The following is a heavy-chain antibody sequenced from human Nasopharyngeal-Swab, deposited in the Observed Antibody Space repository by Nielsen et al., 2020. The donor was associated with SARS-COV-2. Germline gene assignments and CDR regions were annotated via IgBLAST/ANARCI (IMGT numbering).Heavy chain of an antibody. Sequence: ASVKVSCKASVYFFPDYSMHWVRQAPGQGLEWMGRINPYSGDTKYAQNFQGRVTVTRDTSINTVYVELSSLTSDDTAVYYCVRDDGDVPGITGSGPPGGFWGQGTLVTVSS. CDR3: VRDDGDVPGITGSGPPGGF. V-gene: IGHV1-2*06. CDR2: INPYSGDT. J-gene: IGHJ4*02. D-gene: IGHD6-13*01. CDR1: VYFFPDYS.